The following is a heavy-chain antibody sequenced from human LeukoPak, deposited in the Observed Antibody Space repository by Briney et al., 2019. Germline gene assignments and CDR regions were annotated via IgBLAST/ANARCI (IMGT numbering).Heavy chain of an antibody. Sequence: GGSLRLSCAASGFTFSSYSMNWVRQAPGKGLELVSHISPRSDIKSYADSVKGRFTISRDNAKNSLFLQMNSLRDEDTAVYYCVRDHDWAFDYWGQGALVTVSS. V-gene: IGHV3-48*02. CDR3: VRDHDWAFDY. D-gene: IGHD3-9*01. J-gene: IGHJ4*02. CDR1: GFTFSSYS. CDR2: ISPRSDIK.